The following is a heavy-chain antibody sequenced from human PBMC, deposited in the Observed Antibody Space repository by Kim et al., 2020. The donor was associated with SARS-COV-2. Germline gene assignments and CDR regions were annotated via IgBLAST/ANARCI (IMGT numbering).Heavy chain of an antibody. Sequence: GGSLRLSCVVSGVSFSNCAMSWVRQAPGKGLEWVARIGVGGDGIDYADSVRGRFTISEDNSENTVYLQMNSLRADDTAVYFCAKATARGSIFEQWGQGTL. CDR1: GVSFSNCA. CDR2: IGVGGDGI. V-gene: IGHV3-23*01. CDR3: AKATARGSIFEQ. J-gene: IGHJ4*02. D-gene: IGHD3-10*01.